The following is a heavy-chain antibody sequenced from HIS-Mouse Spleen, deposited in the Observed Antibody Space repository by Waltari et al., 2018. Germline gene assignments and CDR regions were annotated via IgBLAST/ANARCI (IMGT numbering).Heavy chain of an antibody. D-gene: IGHD3-10*01. CDR3: ARVLLVRGVTTYWYFDL. CDR2: IYYSGRT. J-gene: IGHJ2*01. Sequence: QVQLQESGPGLVKPSETLSLTCTVSGGSISSYYWSWIRQPPGKGLEWIGYIYYSGRTNYNPALKSRVTISVDTSKNQFSLKLSSVTAADTAVYYCARVLLVRGVTTYWYFDLWGRGTLVTVSS. V-gene: IGHV4-59*01. CDR1: GGSISSYY.